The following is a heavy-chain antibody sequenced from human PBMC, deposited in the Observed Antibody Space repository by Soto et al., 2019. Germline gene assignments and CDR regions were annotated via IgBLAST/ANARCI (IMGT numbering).Heavy chain of an antibody. CDR1: GGSFSGYY. D-gene: IGHD4-17*01. Sequence: PSETLSLTCAVYGGSFSGYYWSWIRQPPGKGLEWIGEINHSGSTNYNPSLKSRVTISVDTSKNQFSLKLSSVTAADTAVYYCARRYGASFEYWGRGTLVPVSS. J-gene: IGHJ4*02. CDR3: ARRYGASFEY. CDR2: INHSGST. V-gene: IGHV4-34*01.